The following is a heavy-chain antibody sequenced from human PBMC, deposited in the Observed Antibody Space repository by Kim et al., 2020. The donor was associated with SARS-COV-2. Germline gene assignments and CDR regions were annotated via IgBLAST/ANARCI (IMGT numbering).Heavy chain of an antibody. V-gene: IGHV3-20*01. CDR1: GFTFDDYG. CDR2: INWNGGST. Sequence: GGSLRLSCVASGFTFDDYGMSWVRQAPGKGLEWVSGINWNGGSTGYADSVKGRFTISRDNAKNSLYLQMNSLRAEDTALYHCARDKSLDGMDVWGQGTTVTVSS. J-gene: IGHJ6*02. CDR3: ARDKSLDGMDV.